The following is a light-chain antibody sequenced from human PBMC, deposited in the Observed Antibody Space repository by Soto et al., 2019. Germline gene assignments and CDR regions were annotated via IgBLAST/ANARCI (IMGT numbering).Light chain of an antibody. V-gene: IGLV2-14*01. CDR2: EVI. CDR1: SSDVGGYKY. J-gene: IGLJ3*02. Sequence: QSVLTQPASVSGSPGQSITISCTGTSSDVGGYKYVSWYQQHPGKSPKLLIYEVINRPSGVSNRFSGSKSGNTASLTISGLQAEDEADYYCTSYTSISTWVFGGGTKVTVL. CDR3: TSYTSISTWV.